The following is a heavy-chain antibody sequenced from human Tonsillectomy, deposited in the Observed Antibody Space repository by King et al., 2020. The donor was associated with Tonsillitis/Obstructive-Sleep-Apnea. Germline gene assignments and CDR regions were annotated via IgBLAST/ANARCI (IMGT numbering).Heavy chain of an antibody. CDR2: IYPGDSYT. CDR1: GYSFTNYW. CDR3: ARSDTDMFYDAFHM. J-gene: IGHJ3*02. V-gene: IGHV5-51*03. D-gene: IGHD5-18*01. Sequence: VQLVESGADVKKPGESLKISCKGSGYSFTNYWIGWVRQMPGKGLEWMGIIYPGDSYTTYSPSFQGQITISADKSISTAYLQWSSLKASDTAMYYCARSDTDMFYDAFHMWGQGTMVTVSS.